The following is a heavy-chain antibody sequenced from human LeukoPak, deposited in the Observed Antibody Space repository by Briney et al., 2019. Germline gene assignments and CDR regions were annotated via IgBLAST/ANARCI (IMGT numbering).Heavy chain of an antibody. Sequence: GGSLRLSCAASGFTFSSYWMHWVRQAPGKGLGWVSRINCDGNSTSYADSVKGRFTISRDNSKNTLYLQMNSLRAEDTAVYYCARYYGSGTSLGYWGQGTLVTVSS. J-gene: IGHJ4*02. CDR1: GFTFSSYW. D-gene: IGHD3-10*01. V-gene: IGHV3-74*01. CDR2: INCDGNST. CDR3: ARYYGSGTSLGY.